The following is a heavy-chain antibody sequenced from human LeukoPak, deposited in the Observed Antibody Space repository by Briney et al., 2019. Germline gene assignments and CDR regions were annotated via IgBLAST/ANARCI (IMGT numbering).Heavy chain of an antibody. Sequence: SETLSLTCAVYGGSFSGYYWSWIRQAPGKGLEWIGEINHSGSTNYNPSLKSRVTISVDTSKNQFSLKLSSVTAADTAVYYCARGRYYDSSGYPSFDYWGQGTLVTVSS. CDR1: GGSFSGYY. J-gene: IGHJ4*02. D-gene: IGHD3-22*01. CDR3: ARGRYYDSSGYPSFDY. V-gene: IGHV4-34*01. CDR2: INHSGST.